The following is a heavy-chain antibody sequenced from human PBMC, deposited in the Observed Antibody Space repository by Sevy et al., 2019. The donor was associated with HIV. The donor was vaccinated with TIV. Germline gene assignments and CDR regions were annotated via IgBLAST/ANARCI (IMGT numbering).Heavy chain of an antibody. V-gene: IGHV3-33*01. Sequence: GGSLRLSCAASGFTFSTYGMHWVRQAPGKGLEWVAVIWFDGSNTYYAASVKGRFTISRDIAKNTLHLQMNSLRAEDTAMYYCALERLSSDVAEYFQNWGQGTLVTVSS. CDR1: GFTFSTYG. J-gene: IGHJ1*01. CDR3: ALERLSSDVAEYFQN. D-gene: IGHD1-1*01. CDR2: IWFDGSNT.